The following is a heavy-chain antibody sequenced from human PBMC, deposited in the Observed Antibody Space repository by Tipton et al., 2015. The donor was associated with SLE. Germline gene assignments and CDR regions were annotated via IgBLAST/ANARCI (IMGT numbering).Heavy chain of an antibody. D-gene: IGHD6-19*01. Sequence: SLRLSCAASGFTFSSYEMNWVRQAPGKGLEWVAVISYDGSNKYYADSVKGRFTISRDNSKNTPYLQMNSLRAEDTAVYYCARWRAVAGTLYFDYWGQGTLVTVSS. V-gene: IGHV3-30-3*01. CDR3: ARWRAVAGTLYFDY. CDR2: ISYDGSNK. CDR1: GFTFSSYE. J-gene: IGHJ4*02.